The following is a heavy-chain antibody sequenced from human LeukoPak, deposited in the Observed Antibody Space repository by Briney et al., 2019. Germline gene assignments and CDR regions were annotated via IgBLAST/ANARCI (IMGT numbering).Heavy chain of an antibody. CDR2: ISWNSGSI. D-gene: IGHD1-26*01. J-gene: IGHJ4*02. CDR1: GFTFGDYA. CDR3: AREVGATRRFDY. V-gene: IGHV3-9*01. Sequence: GRSLRLSCAASGFTFGDYAMHWVRQAPGKGLEWVSGISWNSGSIGYADSVKGRFTIFRDNAKNSLYLQMNSLRAEDTALYYCAREVGATRRFDYWGQGTLVTVSS.